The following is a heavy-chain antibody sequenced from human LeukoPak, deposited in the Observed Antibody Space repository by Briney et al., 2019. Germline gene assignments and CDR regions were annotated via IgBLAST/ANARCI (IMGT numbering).Heavy chain of an antibody. V-gene: IGHV4-31*03. CDR3: ARDFSRMGVAGLDAFDI. Sequence: SSETLSLTCTVSGGSIISGGTYWSWIRQHPGNGLEWIGYTYYSGSTYYNPSLQNRVTISVDTSKNQFSLKLSSVTAADTAIYYCARDFSRMGVAGLDAFDIWGQGTMVIVSS. CDR2: TYYSGST. D-gene: IGHD6-19*01. J-gene: IGHJ3*02. CDR1: GGSIISGGTY.